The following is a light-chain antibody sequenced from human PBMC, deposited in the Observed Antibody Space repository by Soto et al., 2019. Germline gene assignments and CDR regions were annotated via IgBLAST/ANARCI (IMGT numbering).Light chain of an antibody. CDR1: QSVSSSY. CDR2: GAS. V-gene: IGKV3-20*01. Sequence: EIVLTQSPGTLSFSPGERATLSCRASQSVSSSYLAWYQQKPGQAPRLLIYGASSRATGIPDRFSGSGSGTDFTLTISRLEPEDFAVYHCQQYNKWSSISFGQGTRLEIK. CDR3: QQYNKWSSIS. J-gene: IGKJ5*01.